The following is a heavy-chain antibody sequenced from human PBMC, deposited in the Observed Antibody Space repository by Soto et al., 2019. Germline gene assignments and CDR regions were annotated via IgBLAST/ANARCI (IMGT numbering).Heavy chain of an antibody. J-gene: IGHJ6*03. CDR3: ARGVSGGPYMDV. D-gene: IGHD2-8*01. Sequence: SXTPSLTCTVSGGSISSYYWSWIRQPPGKGLEWIGYIYYSGSTNYNPSLKSRVTISVDTSKNQFSLKLSSVTAADTAVYYCARGVSGGPYMDVWGKGTTVTVSS. CDR2: IYYSGST. CDR1: GGSISSYY. V-gene: IGHV4-59*01.